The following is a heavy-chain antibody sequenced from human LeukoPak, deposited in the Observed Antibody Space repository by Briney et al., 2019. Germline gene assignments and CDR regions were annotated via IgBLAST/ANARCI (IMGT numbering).Heavy chain of an antibody. CDR1: GFTFSSYS. V-gene: IGHV3-48*02. D-gene: IGHD4-11*01. CDR2: ISSSSSTI. Sequence: PGGSLRLSCAASGFTFSSYSMNWIRQAPGKGLEWVSYISSSSSTIHYTDSVKGRFTISRDNAKNSLYLQMNSLRDEDTAVYYCARAPSLQNNWFDPWGQGTLVTVSS. J-gene: IGHJ5*02. CDR3: ARAPSLQNNWFDP.